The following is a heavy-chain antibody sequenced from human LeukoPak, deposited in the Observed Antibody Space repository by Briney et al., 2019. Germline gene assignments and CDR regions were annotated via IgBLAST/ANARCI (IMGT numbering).Heavy chain of an antibody. J-gene: IGHJ4*02. Sequence: SETLSLTCTVSGGSISSSYYYWGWIRQPPGKGLEWIGSIYSSGSTYYNPSLKSRVTISVDTSKNQFSLKLTSVTAADTAVYYCARLRDGRWLLEYWGQGTLVTVSS. V-gene: IGHV4-39*01. CDR3: ARLRDGRWLLEY. CDR1: GGSISSSYYY. D-gene: IGHD5-24*01. CDR2: IYSSGST.